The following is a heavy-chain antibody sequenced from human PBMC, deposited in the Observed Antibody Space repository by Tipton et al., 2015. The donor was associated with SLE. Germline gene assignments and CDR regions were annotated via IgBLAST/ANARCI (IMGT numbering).Heavy chain of an antibody. D-gene: IGHD5-12*01. V-gene: IGHV1-2*02. CDR3: ARGVAFPQY. CDR1: GYTFTGYY. CDR2: INPNSGDT. J-gene: IGHJ4*02. Sequence: QSGAEVKKPGASVKVSCMASGYTFTGYYMHWVRQAPGQGLEWMGWINPNSGDTQFTQKFQGRVTLTTDTSITTGYMEMSRLRSDDSAVYYCARGVAFPQYWGQGPLVIVSS.